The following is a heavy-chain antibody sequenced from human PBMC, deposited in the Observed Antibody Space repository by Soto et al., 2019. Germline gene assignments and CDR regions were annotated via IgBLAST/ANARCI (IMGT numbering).Heavy chain of an antibody. CDR3: ASGGDPNSL. V-gene: IGHV3-53*04. J-gene: IGHJ4*02. Sequence: EVPLEESGGGLVQPGGSLRLSCVVSGFTVSRNYMSWVRQAPGKGLEWFSVIYSGGSTYYADSVKGRFTISRHNSKNAFYLQKNSLTAQDPAVYYCASGGDPNSLWGQGTLVTVSP. CDR1: GFTVSRNY. D-gene: IGHD2-21*02. CDR2: IYSGGST.